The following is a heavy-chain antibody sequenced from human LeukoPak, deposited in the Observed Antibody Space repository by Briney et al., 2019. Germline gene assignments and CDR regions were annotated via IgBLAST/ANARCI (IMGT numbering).Heavy chain of an antibody. CDR1: GGSFSGYY. V-gene: IGHV4-34*01. CDR3: ARGPYDYVWGSYQGWFDP. J-gene: IGHJ5*02. CDR2: INHSGST. D-gene: IGHD3-16*02. Sequence: SETLSLTCAVCGGSFSGYYWSWIRQPPGKGLEWIGEINHSGSTNYNPSLKSRVTISVDTSKNQFSLKLSSVTAADTAVYYCARGPYDYVWGSYQGWFDPWGQGTLVTVSS.